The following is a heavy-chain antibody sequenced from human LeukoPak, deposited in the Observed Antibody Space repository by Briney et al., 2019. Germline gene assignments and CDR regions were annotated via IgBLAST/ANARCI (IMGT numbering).Heavy chain of an antibody. J-gene: IGHJ4*02. D-gene: IGHD3-10*01. CDR3: AKDEAGSHFDY. CDR1: GFTFSSYG. CDR2: ISYDGSNK. V-gene: IGHV3-30*18. Sequence: GGSLRLSCAASGFTFSSYGMHWVRKAPGKGLEWVAVISYDGSNKYYADSVKGRFTISRDNSKNTLYLQMNSLRAEDTAVYYCAKDEAGSHFDYWGQGTLVTVSS.